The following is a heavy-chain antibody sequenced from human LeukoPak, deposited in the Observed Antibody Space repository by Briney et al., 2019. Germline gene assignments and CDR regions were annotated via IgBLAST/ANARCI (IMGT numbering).Heavy chain of an antibody. D-gene: IGHD2-15*01. CDR2: IYHSGST. Sequence: SETLSLTCAVSGGSISSSNWWSWVRQPPGKGLEWIGEIYHSGSTNYNPSLKSRVTISVDKSKNQFSLKLSSVTAADTAVYYCARVVVAYYYYGMDVWGQGTLVTVSS. V-gene: IGHV4-4*02. CDR1: GGSISSSNW. CDR3: ARVVVAYYYYGMDV. J-gene: IGHJ6*02.